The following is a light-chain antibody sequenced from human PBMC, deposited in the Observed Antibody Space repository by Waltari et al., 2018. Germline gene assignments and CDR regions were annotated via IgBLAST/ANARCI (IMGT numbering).Light chain of an antibody. CDR1: SADLGAYSY. CDR3: SAYTSRGTLK. Sequence: QSALTQPASVSGSPGPSTPISCTGTSADLGAYSYVTGYPQLPGKVPQLIIYDLTERPSGVSNRFSGSTAGSTASLTVSGLQAEDEGLFYCSAYTSRGTLKFGGGTRVTVL. CDR2: DLT. J-gene: IGLJ2*01. V-gene: IGLV2-14*03.